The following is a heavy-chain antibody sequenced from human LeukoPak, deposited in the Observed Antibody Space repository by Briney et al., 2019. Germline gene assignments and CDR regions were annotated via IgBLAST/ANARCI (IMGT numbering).Heavy chain of an antibody. D-gene: IGHD2-2*01. V-gene: IGHV4-4*07. J-gene: IGHJ4*02. CDR3: ARGYCSSTSCLPFDY. Sequence: SETLSLTCNVSGGSISSYYWSWIRQPAGKGLEWIGRIYASGSTNYNPSLKSRVTLSVDTSKNQFSLKLSSVTAADTAVYYCARGYCSSTSCLPFDYWGQGTLVTVSS. CDR2: IYASGST. CDR1: GGSISSYY.